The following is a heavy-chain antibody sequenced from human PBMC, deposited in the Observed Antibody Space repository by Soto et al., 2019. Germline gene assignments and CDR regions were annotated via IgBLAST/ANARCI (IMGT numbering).Heavy chain of an antibody. D-gene: IGHD2-15*01. CDR2: IYHSGST. CDR3: ARGGGCSGGSCYSVDWFDH. V-gene: IGHV4-30-2*01. CDR1: GGSISSGGYS. J-gene: IGHJ5*02. Sequence: SETLSLTCAVSGGSISSGGYSWSWIRQPPGKGLEWIGYIYHSGSTYYNPSLKSRVTISVDRSKNQFSLKLSSVTAADTAVYYCARGGGCSGGSCYSVDWFDHWGQGTLVTVSS.